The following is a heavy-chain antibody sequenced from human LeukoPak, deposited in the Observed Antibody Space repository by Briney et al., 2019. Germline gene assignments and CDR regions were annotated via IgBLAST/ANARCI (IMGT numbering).Heavy chain of an antibody. V-gene: IGHV1-8*02. Sequence: ASVKVSCKASGGTFSSYAISWVRQATGQGLEWMGWMNPNSGNTGYAQKFQGRVTMTRNTSISTAYMELSSLRSEDTAVYYCARGGELLFDYWGQGTLVTVSS. CDR3: ARGGELLFDY. CDR1: GGTFSSYA. CDR2: MNPNSGNT. D-gene: IGHD3-10*01. J-gene: IGHJ4*02.